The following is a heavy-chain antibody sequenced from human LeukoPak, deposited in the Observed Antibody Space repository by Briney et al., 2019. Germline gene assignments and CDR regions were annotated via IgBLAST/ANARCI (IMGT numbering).Heavy chain of an antibody. J-gene: IGHJ5*02. CDR2: IRWNSGSI. CDR3: AKAQDYDILTGTWFDP. CDR1: GFTFDDYA. V-gene: IGHV3-9*01. Sequence: GGSLRLSCAASGFTFDDYAMHWVRQAPGKCLEWVSGIRWNSGSIGYAYAVKGRFTISRDNAKNSLYLQMNSLRAEDTALYYCAKAQDYDILTGTWFDPWGQGTLVTVSS. D-gene: IGHD3-9*01.